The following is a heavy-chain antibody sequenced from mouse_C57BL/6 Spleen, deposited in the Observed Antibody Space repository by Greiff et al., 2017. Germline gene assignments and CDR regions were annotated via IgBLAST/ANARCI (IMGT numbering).Heavy chain of an antibody. D-gene: IGHD1-1*01. Sequence: QVQLQQSGAELVRPGASVTLSCTASGYTFTDYEMHWVKQTPVHGLEWIGAIDPETGGTAYTQKFKGKAILTADKSSSTAYMELRSLTSEDSAVYDCTRDTTVVPGNFDYWGQGTTLTVSS. CDR3: TRDTTVVPGNFDY. CDR1: GYTFTDYE. V-gene: IGHV1-15*01. CDR2: IDPETGGT. J-gene: IGHJ2*01.